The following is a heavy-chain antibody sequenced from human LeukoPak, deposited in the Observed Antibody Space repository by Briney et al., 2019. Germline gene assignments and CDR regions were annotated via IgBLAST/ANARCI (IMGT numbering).Heavy chain of an antibody. CDR1: GYSISSGYY. J-gene: IGHJ4*02. CDR3: ARASGELRIDY. V-gene: IGHV4-38-2*01. CDR2: IYHSGST. Sequence: SETLSLTCAVSGYSISSGYYWGWIRQPPGKGLEWIGSIYHSGSTYYNPSLKSRVTISVDTSKNQFSLKLSSVTAPDTAVYYCARASGELRIDYWGQGTLVTVSS. D-gene: IGHD2-15*01.